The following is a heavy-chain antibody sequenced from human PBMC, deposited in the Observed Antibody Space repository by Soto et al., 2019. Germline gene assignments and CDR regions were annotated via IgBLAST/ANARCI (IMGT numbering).Heavy chain of an antibody. V-gene: IGHV1-18*01. J-gene: IGHJ4*02. CDR1: GYTFTNFG. CDR2: ISPYNGNT. CDR3: ARGRDYGDFYFDY. D-gene: IGHD4-17*01. Sequence: QVQLVQSGAEVKKPGASVKVSCKASGYTFTNFGINWVRQAPGLGLEWVGWISPYNGNTQTVEKLQGRVTMTTDTSTSPAYMELRSLRSDDTAVYYCARGRDYGDFYFDYWGQGTLVTVSS.